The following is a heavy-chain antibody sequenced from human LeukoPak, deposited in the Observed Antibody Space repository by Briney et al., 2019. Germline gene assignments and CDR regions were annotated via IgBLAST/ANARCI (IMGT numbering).Heavy chain of an antibody. V-gene: IGHV1-46*01. Sequence: ASVKVSCKASGYTFTSDYIHWVRQAPGQGLEWLGIINPSGGRTTYGQNFQGRVTMTRDTSTSTVYMELSSLRSEDTAVYYCARGSRFLHYWGQGTLVTVSS. D-gene: IGHD3-3*01. CDR2: INPSGGRT. J-gene: IGHJ4*02. CDR1: GYTFTSDY. CDR3: ARGSRFLHY.